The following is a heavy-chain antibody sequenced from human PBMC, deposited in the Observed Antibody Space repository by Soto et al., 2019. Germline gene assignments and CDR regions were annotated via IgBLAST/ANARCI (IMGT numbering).Heavy chain of an antibody. J-gene: IGHJ6*02. Sequence: ASVKVSCKASGGTFSSYAISRVRQAPGQGLGWMGGIIPIFGTANYAQKFQGRVTITADESTSTAYMELSSLRSEDTAVYYCARGFGDYYGSGSYYAHGMDVWGQGTTVTVSS. D-gene: IGHD3-10*01. CDR2: IIPIFGTA. V-gene: IGHV1-69*13. CDR3: ARGFGDYYGSGSYYAHGMDV. CDR1: GGTFSSYA.